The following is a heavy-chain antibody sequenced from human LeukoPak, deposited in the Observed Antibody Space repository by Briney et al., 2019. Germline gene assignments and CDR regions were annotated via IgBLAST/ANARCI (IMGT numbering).Heavy chain of an antibody. Sequence: SETLSLTCTVSGGSISSYYWSWIRQPPGKGLEWIGYIYYSGSTNYNPSLKSRVTISVDTSKNQFSLKLSSVTAADTAVYYCALTGTTGPRVGAPTHYAFDIWGQGTMVTVSS. D-gene: IGHD1-7*01. J-gene: IGHJ3*02. CDR1: GGSISSYY. V-gene: IGHV4-59*01. CDR3: ALTGTTGPRVGAPTHYAFDI. CDR2: IYYSGST.